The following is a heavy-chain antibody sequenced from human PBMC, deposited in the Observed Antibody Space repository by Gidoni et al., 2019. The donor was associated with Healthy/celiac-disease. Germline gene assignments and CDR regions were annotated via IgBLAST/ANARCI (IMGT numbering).Heavy chain of an antibody. V-gene: IGHV3-23*01. CDR3: AKVRGVINPHYFDY. Sequence: TISRDNSKNTLYLQMNSLRAEDTAVYYCAKVRGVINPHYFDYWGQGTLVTVSS. D-gene: IGHD3-10*01. J-gene: IGHJ4*02.